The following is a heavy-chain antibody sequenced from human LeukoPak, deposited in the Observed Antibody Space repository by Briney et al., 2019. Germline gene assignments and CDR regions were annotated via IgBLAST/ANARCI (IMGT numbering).Heavy chain of an antibody. Sequence: GGSLRLSCAASGFTFSSYAMSWVRQAPGRGLEWVSAISGSGGSTYYADSVKGRFTISRDNSKNTLYLQMNSLRAEDTAVYYCAKAEWELPYWYFDLWGRGTLVTISS. CDR1: GFTFSSYA. CDR2: ISGSGGST. V-gene: IGHV3-23*01. D-gene: IGHD1-26*01. CDR3: AKAEWELPYWYFDL. J-gene: IGHJ2*01.